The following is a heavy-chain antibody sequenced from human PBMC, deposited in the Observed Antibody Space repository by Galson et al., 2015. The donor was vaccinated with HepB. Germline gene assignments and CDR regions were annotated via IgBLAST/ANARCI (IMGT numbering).Heavy chain of an antibody. V-gene: IGHV3-23*01. J-gene: IGHJ4*02. CDR3: ARESRDGYNYLDY. D-gene: IGHD5-24*01. Sequence: LRLSCAASGFTFSSYAMSWVRQAPGKGLEWVAAISGSGDSTYYADSVRGRFTISRDKSRNTLYLQMNSLRAEDTAVYYCARESRDGYNYLDYWGQGTLVTVSS. CDR2: ISGSGDST. CDR1: GFTFSSYA.